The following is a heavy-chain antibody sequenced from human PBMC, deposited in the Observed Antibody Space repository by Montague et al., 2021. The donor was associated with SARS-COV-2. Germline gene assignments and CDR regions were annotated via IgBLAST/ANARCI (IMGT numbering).Heavy chain of an antibody. CDR3: ARGGGYYNVGLDV. D-gene: IGHD3-22*01. CDR2: IYYSGST. J-gene: IGHJ6*02. Sequence: SETLSLTCTVSGGSISNYYWSWIRQPPGRGLEWIAYIYYSGSTDHSPSLKSRVTISLETSKNQFSLKVTSVTAADTAVYYCARGGGYYNVGLDVWGPGTTVTVAS. CDR1: GGSISNYY. V-gene: IGHV4-59*01.